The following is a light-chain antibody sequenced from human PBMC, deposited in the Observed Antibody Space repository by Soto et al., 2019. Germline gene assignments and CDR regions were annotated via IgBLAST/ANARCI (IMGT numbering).Light chain of an antibody. CDR2: DVS. J-gene: IGLJ3*02. CDR3: SSYTSSSPG. Sequence: QLVLTQPASVSGSPGQSITISCTGTSSDVGGYNYVSWYQQHPGKAPKLMIYDVSNRPSGVSNRFSGSKSGNTASLTISGLQAEDEADYYCSSYTSSSPGFGGGTKVTVL. CDR1: SSDVGGYNY. V-gene: IGLV2-14*01.